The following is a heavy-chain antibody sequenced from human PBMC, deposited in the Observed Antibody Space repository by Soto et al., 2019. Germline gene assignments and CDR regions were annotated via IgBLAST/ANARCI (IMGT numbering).Heavy chain of an antibody. D-gene: IGHD3-22*01. J-gene: IGHJ4*02. CDR3: ARPDYYDSSGYDFDY. Sequence: PGESLKISCKGSGYSFTSYWISWVHQMPGKGLEWMGRIDPSDSYTNYSPSFQGHVTISADKSISTAYLQWSSLKASDTAMYYCARPDYYDSSGYDFDYWGQGTLVTVSS. CDR2: IDPSDSYT. V-gene: IGHV5-10-1*01. CDR1: GYSFTSYW.